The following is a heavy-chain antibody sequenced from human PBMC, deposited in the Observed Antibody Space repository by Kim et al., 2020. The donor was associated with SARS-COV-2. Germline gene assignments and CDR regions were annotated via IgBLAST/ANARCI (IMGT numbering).Heavy chain of an antibody. V-gene: IGHV3-11*03. Sequence: GGSLRLSCAASGFTFSDYYMSWIRQAPGKGLEWVSYISSSSSYTNYADSVKGRFTISRDNAKNSLYLQMNSLRAEDTAVYYCARPTRDGYNPPHYWGQGTLVTVSS. J-gene: IGHJ4*02. CDR2: ISSSSSYT. CDR3: ARPTRDGYNPPHY. CDR1: GFTFSDYY. D-gene: IGHD5-12*01.